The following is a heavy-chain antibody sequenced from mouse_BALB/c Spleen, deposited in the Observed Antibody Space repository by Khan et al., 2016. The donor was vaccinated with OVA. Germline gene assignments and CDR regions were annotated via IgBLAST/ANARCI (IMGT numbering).Heavy chain of an antibody. CDR3: ADHLTVSFAY. V-gene: IGHV5-6*01. J-gene: IGHJ3*01. D-gene: IGHD4-1*01. CDR2: ISSGGDYT. Sequence: EVELVESGGDLVKPGGSLKLSCAASGFTFSSYSMSWVRQTPDKRLEWVASISSGGDYTYYPDSVKGRFTISRDNAKNTLYLQMSDLKSEDTAMYYCADHLTVSFAYWGQGTLVNGSA. CDR1: GFTFSSYS.